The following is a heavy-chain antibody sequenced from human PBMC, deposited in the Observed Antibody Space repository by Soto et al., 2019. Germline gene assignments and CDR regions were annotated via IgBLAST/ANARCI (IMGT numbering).Heavy chain of an antibody. Sequence: QVQLVQSGAEVKKPGASVKVSCKASGYTFTSYGISWVRQAPGQGLEWMGWISAYNGNTKYAQKLQGRVTMTTDTSTSTAYMELRSLRSDDTAVYYCASGYDSASAPYYNYGMDVWGQGTTVTVSS. CDR1: GYTFTSYG. CDR3: ASGYDSASAPYYNYGMDV. J-gene: IGHJ6*02. CDR2: ISAYNGNT. D-gene: IGHD3-22*01. V-gene: IGHV1-18*01.